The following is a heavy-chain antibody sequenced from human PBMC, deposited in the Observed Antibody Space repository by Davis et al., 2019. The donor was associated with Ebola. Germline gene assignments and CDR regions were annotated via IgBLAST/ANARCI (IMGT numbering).Heavy chain of an antibody. J-gene: IGHJ5*02. D-gene: IGHD3-22*01. Sequence: GESLKISCAASGFTFSNYAIHWVRQAPGKGLEWAALIRSDGSDKYYADSVKDRFSISRDNSKNTLYLQMNSLRAEDTAVYYCARPFKSDYDSSGYSHWFDPWGQGTLVTVSS. V-gene: IGHV3-30*02. CDR1: GFTFSNYA. CDR3: ARPFKSDYDSSGYSHWFDP. CDR2: IRSDGSDK.